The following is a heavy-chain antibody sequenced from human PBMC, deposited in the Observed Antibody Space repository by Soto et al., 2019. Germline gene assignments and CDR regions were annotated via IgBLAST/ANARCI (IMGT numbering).Heavy chain of an antibody. CDR2: IYWDDDE. J-gene: IGHJ4*02. D-gene: IGHD3-10*01. Sequence: QITLKESGPTQVKPTQTLTLTCSFSGFSLNTDGEGVGWVRQPPGEALEWLALIYWDDDERYSPSLKTRLTITKDPSKHQVVRIMTNMDPVDTATYYCAHSRNLITEDAQVGDCDYWGQGTLVTVSS. CDR3: AHSRNLITEDAQVGDCDY. CDR1: GFSLNTDGEG. V-gene: IGHV2-5*02.